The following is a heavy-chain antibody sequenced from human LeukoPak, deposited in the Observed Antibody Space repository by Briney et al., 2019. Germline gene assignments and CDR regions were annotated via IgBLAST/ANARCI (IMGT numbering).Heavy chain of an antibody. CDR1: GFTFSSYG. Sequence: QPGRSLRLSCAASGFTFSSYGMHWVRQAPGKGLEWVAVIWYDGSNKYYADSVKGRFTISRDNSKNTLYLQMNSLRAEDTAVYYCARDDFIVGATRDLYYFDYWGLGTLVTVSS. J-gene: IGHJ4*02. CDR3: ARDDFIVGATRDLYYFDY. V-gene: IGHV3-33*01. D-gene: IGHD1-26*01. CDR2: IWYDGSNK.